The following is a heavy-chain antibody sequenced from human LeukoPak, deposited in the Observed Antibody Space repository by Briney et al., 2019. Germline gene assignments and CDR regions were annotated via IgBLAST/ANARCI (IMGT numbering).Heavy chain of an antibody. V-gene: IGHV3-21*01. CDR1: GFTFSSYS. CDR2: ISSSSSYI. CDR3: ARERWGSSSDCFDY. D-gene: IGHD6-6*01. Sequence: KAGGSLRLSCAASGFTFSSYSMNWVRQAPGKGLEWVSSISSSSSYIYYADSVKGRFTISRDNAKNSLYLQMNSLRAEDTAVYYCARERWGSSSDCFDYWGQGTLVTVSS. J-gene: IGHJ4*02.